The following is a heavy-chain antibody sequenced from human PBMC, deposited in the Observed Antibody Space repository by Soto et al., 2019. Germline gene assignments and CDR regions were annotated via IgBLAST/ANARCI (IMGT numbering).Heavy chain of an antibody. D-gene: IGHD6-19*01. CDR2: IYPGDSDT. V-gene: IGHV5-51*01. J-gene: IGHJ6*02. CDR1: GYSFTSYW. CDR3: ATVAGRPRNYYYYGMDV. Sequence: LGESLKISCKGSGYSFTSYWIGWVRQMPGKGLEWMWIIYPGDSDTRYSPSFQGQVTISADKSISTAYLQWSSLKASDTAMYYCATVAGRPRNYYYYGMDVWGQGTTVTVSS.